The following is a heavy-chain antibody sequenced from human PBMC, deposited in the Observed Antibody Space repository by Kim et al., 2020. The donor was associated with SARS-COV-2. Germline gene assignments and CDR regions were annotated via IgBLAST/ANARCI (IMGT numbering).Heavy chain of an antibody. D-gene: IGHD6-19*01. CDR1: GFTFSSYA. CDR3: AKDPQWLETIYYFDY. V-gene: IGHV3-23*01. Sequence: GGSLRLSCAASGFTFSSYAMSWVRQAPGKGLEWVSAISGSGGSTYYADSVKGRFTISRDNSKNTLYLQMNSLRAEDTAVYYCAKDPQWLETIYYFDYWGQGTLVTVSS. CDR2: ISGSGGST. J-gene: IGHJ4*02.